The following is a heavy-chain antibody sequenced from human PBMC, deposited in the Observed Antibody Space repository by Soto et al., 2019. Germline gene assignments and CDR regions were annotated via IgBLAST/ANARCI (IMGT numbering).Heavy chain of an antibody. D-gene: IGHD5-12*01. J-gene: IGHJ2*01. V-gene: IGHV4-30-4*08. CDR2: IYLSGTP. Sequence: SETLSLTCTVSGDSFRIGGYYWTWIRQSPGKGLEWIGYIYLSGTPYYNPSLKSRVSISADTSKNLFSLKMTSVTAADTALYYCARDADGYNGEWYFDLWGRGTLVTVSS. CDR3: ARDADGYNGEWYFDL. CDR1: GDSFRIGGYY.